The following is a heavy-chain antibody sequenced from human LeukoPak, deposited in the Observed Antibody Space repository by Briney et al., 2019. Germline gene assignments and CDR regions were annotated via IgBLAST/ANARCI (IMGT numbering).Heavy chain of an antibody. V-gene: IGHV3-21*04. CDR2: ISPSSHYI. CDR3: ATGTEEMATISGDAFDI. CDR1: GFTFSNYS. J-gene: IGHJ3*02. Sequence: GGSLRLSCAGSGFTFSNYSINWVRQAPGKGLEWVSSISPSSHYIYYADSVRGRFTISRDNARNSLYLQMNSLRDEDTAVYYCATGTEEMATISGDAFDIWGQGTMVTVSS. D-gene: IGHD5-24*01.